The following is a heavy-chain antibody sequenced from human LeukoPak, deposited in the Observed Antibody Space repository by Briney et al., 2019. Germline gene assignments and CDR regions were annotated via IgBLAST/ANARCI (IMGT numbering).Heavy chain of an antibody. CDR2: ISGSGGST. CDR1: GFTVSSNY. D-gene: IGHD3-22*01. V-gene: IGHV3-23*01. J-gene: IGHJ3*02. CDR3: AKDLSPYYYDSSGWRVDAFDI. Sequence: GGSLRLSCAASGFTVSSNYMSWVRQAPGKGLEWVSAISGSGGSTYYADSVKGRFTISRDNSKNTLYLQMNSLRAEDTAVYYCAKDLSPYYYDSSGWRVDAFDIWGQGTMVTVSS.